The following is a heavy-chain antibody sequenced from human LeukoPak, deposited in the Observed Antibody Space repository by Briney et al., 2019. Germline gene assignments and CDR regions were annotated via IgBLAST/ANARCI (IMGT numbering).Heavy chain of an antibody. V-gene: IGHV4-34*01. CDR2: INHSGST. CDR1: GGSISSYY. D-gene: IGHD2-15*01. Sequence: PSETLSLTCTVSGGSISSYYWSWIRQPRREGMELIGEINHSGSTNYNPSLKSRVTISVDTSKNQFSLKLSSVTAADTAVYYCARVGGLSYCSGGSCRKYFQHWGQGTLVTVSS. CDR3: ARVGGLSYCSGGSCRKYFQH. J-gene: IGHJ1*01.